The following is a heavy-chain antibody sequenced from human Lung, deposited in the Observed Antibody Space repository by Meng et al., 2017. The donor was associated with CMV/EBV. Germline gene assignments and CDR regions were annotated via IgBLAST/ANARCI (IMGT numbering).Heavy chain of an antibody. D-gene: IGHD3-3*01. CDR3: ARMGASGYLDY. Sequence: SLMVSCKAAGGTFNSYTINWVRQAPGQGLEWMGRIITSLGIANYAQKFQGRVTIIADKSSSTAYMELSSLRSEDTAVYFCARMGASGYLDYWGQGTLVTVSS. J-gene: IGHJ4*02. V-gene: IGHV1-69*02. CDR2: IITSLGIA. CDR1: GGTFNSYT.